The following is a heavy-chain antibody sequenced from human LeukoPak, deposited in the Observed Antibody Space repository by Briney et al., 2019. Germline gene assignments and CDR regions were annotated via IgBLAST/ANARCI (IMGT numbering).Heavy chain of an antibody. CDR1: GGSISSGGYY. Sequence: KTSETLSLTCTVSGGSISSGGYYWSWIRQPPGKGLEWIGCINYSGSTTYNPSLKSRVIISVDTPNNQFSLRLSSVTAADTAVYYCARSNGWYQMYYFDYWGLGTLVTVSS. V-gene: IGHV4-61*08. CDR2: INYSGST. J-gene: IGHJ4*02. D-gene: IGHD6-19*01. CDR3: ARSNGWYQMYYFDY.